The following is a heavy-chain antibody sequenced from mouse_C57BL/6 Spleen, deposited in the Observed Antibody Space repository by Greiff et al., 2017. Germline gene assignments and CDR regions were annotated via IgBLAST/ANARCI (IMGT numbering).Heavy chain of an antibody. CDR2: IYPGDGDT. CDR3: ARDGGYYGEGAMDY. D-gene: IGHD1-1*01. J-gene: IGHJ4*01. CDR1: GYAFSSSW. Sequence: QVQLKESGPELVKPGASVKISCKASGYAFSSSWMNWVKQRPGKGLEWIGRIYPGDGDTNYNGKFKGKATLTTDKSSSTAYMQLSSLKSEYSAVYFCARDGGYYGEGAMDYWGQGTSVTVSS. V-gene: IGHV1-82*01.